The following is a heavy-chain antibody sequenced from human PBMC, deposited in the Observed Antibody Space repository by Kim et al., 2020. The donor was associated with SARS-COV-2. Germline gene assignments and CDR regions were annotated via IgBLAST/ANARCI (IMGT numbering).Heavy chain of an antibody. V-gene: IGHV4-59*13. J-gene: IGHJ3*02. D-gene: IGHD1-26*01. CDR2: IYYSGST. Sequence: SETLSLTCTVSGGSISSYYWSWIRQPPGKGLEWIGYIYYSGSTNYNPSLKSRVTISVDTSKNQFSLKLSSVTAADTAVYYCARDRGVVGAVKAFDIWGQGTMVTVSS. CDR1: GGSISSYY. CDR3: ARDRGVVGAVKAFDI.